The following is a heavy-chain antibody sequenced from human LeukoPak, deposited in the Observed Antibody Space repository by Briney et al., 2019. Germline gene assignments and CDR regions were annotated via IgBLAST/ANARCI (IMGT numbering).Heavy chain of an antibody. CDR2: IKQDRSEK. V-gene: IGHV3-7*01. J-gene: IGHJ4*02. D-gene: IGHD3-3*01. CDR3: ARLRETPVFGVVTKSTSYFDY. CDR1: GFTFTNYW. Sequence: PGGSLRLSCAASGFTFTNYWMSWVRQAPGKRLELVANIKQDRSEKYYVDSVKGRFTISRDNAKNSLYLQMNSLRAEDTAVYYCARLRETPVFGVVTKSTSYFDYWGQGTLVTVSS.